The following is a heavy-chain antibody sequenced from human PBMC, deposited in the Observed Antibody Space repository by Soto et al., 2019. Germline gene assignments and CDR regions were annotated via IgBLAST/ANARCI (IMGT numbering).Heavy chain of an antibody. V-gene: IGHV3-9*01. Sequence: ESGGGLVQPGRSLGLSCAASGFTFDDYAMHWVRQAPGKGLEWVSGISWNSGSIGYADSVKGRFTISRDNAKNSLYLQMNSLRAEDTALYYCAKDITMVRGVILDYWGQGTLVTVSS. J-gene: IGHJ4*02. CDR1: GFTFDDYA. CDR3: AKDITMVRGVILDY. D-gene: IGHD3-10*01. CDR2: ISWNSGSI.